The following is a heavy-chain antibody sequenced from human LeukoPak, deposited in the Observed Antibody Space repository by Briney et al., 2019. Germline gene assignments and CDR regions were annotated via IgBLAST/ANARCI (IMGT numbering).Heavy chain of an antibody. D-gene: IGHD3-3*02. CDR3: ARDSQHLNFDH. CDR1: GFTFSSYA. Sequence: GGSLRLSCAAPGFTFSSYAMSWVRQAPGKGLEWVSAISGSGGSTYYADSVKGRFTISRDNSKNTLYLQMNSLRAEDTAVYYCARDSQHLNFDHWGQGTLVTVSS. CDR2: ISGSGGST. V-gene: IGHV3-23*01. J-gene: IGHJ4*02.